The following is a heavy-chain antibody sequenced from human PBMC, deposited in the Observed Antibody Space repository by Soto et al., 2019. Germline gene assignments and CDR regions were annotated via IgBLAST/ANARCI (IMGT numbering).Heavy chain of an antibody. CDR3: ASFPTAFSAFDT. CDR2: IYYSGST. V-gene: IGHV4-38-2*01. D-gene: IGHD2-21*02. J-gene: IGHJ3*02. Sequence: PSETLSLTCAVSGYSISSGYYWGWIRQPPGKGLEWIGYIYYSGSTYYNPSLKSRVTISVDTSKNQFSLKLSSVTAADTAVYYCASFPTAFSAFDTWGQGTMVTVSS. CDR1: GYSISSGYY.